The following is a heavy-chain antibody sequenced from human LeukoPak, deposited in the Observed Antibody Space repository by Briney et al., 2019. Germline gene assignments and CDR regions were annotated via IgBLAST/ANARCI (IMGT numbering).Heavy chain of an antibody. V-gene: IGHV1-69*05. J-gene: IGHJ4*02. D-gene: IGHD3-10*01. CDR3: ARGLGFGDLSADY. CDR1: GGTFSSYA. CDR2: IIPIFGTA. Sequence: SVKVSCKASGGTFSSYAISWVRQAPGQGLEWMGGIIPIFGTANYAQKFQGRVTITRDTSASTAYKELSSLRSEDTAVYYCARGLGFGDLSADYWGQGTLVTVSS.